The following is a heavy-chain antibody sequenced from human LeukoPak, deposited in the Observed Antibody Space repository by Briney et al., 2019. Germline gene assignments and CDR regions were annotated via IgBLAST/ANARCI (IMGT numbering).Heavy chain of an antibody. CDR2: MNPNSGNT. D-gene: IGHD3-22*01. CDR3: ARASTYYYDSSGYMYFQH. J-gene: IGHJ1*01. V-gene: IGHV1-8*01. Sequence: ASVKVSCKASGYTFTSYDINWVRQATGQGLEWMGWMNPNSGNTGYAQKFQGRVTMTRNTSISTAYMELSSLRSEDTAVYYCARASTYYYDSSGYMYFQHWGQGTLVTVSS. CDR1: GYTFTSYD.